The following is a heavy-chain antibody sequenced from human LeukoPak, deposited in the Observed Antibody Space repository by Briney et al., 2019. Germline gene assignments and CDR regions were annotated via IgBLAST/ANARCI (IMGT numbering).Heavy chain of an antibody. J-gene: IGHJ5*02. V-gene: IGHV4-38-2*02. CDR2: IYYSGST. CDR1: GYTFTGYY. D-gene: IGHD3-22*01. Sequence: SCKASGYTFTGYYMHWVRQAPGKGLEWIGSIYYSGSTYYNPSLKSRVTISVDTSKNQFSLKLSSVTAADTAVYYCARVLPLYYYDSSDPLADWFDPWGQGTLVTVSS. CDR3: ARVLPLYYYDSSDPLADWFDP.